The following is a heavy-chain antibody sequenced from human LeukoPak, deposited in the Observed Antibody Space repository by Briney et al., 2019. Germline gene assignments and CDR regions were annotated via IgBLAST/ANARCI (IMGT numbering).Heavy chain of an antibody. CDR2: IYHSGST. V-gene: IGHV4-30-2*01. Sequence: PSETLSLTCTVSSGSISSGGYYWSWIRQPPGKGLEWIGYIYHSGSTYYNPSLKSRVTISVDRSKNQFSLKLSSVTAADTAVYYCAREPYYYGSGSYVDDAFDIWGQGTMVTVSS. D-gene: IGHD3-10*01. CDR1: SGSISSGGYY. J-gene: IGHJ3*02. CDR3: AREPYYYGSGSYVDDAFDI.